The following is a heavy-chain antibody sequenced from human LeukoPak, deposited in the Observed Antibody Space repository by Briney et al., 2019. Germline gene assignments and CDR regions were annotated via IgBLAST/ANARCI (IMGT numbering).Heavy chain of an antibody. Sequence: PGGSLRLSCAASGFTVSSNYMSWVRQAPGKGLEWVSVIYSGGSTYYADSVKGRFTISRDNSKNTLYLQMNSLRAEDTAVCYCARGDGGWPFDYWGQGTLVTVSS. CDR2: IYSGGST. D-gene: IGHD6-19*01. CDR3: ARGDGGWPFDY. V-gene: IGHV3-53*01. J-gene: IGHJ4*02. CDR1: GFTVSSNY.